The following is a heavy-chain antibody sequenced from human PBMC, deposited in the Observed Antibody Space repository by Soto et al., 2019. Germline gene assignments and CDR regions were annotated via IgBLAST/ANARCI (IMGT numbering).Heavy chain of an antibody. D-gene: IGHD3-3*01. V-gene: IGHV4-31*03. Sequence: QVQLQESGPGLVKPSQTLSLTCTASGASITSDNYYWGWVRQPPGKGLEWVAYMYYTGSIYYSPSLKSRSAISMDTSKNQLSLRVTSVTAADTAVYYCARLFWSGYAFDYWGQGTLVTVSS. J-gene: IGHJ4*02. CDR1: GASITSDNYY. CDR2: MYYTGSI. CDR3: ARLFWSGYAFDY.